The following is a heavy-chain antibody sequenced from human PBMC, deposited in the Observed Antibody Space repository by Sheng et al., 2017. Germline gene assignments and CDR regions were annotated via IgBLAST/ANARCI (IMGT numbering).Heavy chain of an antibody. D-gene: IGHD2-2*01. J-gene: IGHJ5*01. CDR2: INHSGST. V-gene: IGHV4-34*01. CDR3: ARLRRYCSSTSCLPTLQKKHNWFDP. Sequence: QVQLQQWGAGLLKPSETLSLTCAVYGGSFSGYYWSWIRQPPGKGLEWIGEINHSGSTNYNPSLKSRVTISVDTSKNQFSLKLSSVTAADTAVYYCARLRRYCSSTSCLPTLQKKHNWFDPRAGTLVTVSS. CDR1: GGSFSGYY.